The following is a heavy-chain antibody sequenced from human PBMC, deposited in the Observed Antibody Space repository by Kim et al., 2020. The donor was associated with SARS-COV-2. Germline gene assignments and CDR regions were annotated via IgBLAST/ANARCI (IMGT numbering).Heavy chain of an antibody. Sequence: GGSLRLSCAASGFTFSSYGMHWVRQAPGKGLEWVAVISYDGSNKYYADSVKGRFTISRDNSKNTLYLQMNSLRAEDTAVYYCAKDWYRGSYPPHYYYGMDVWGQGTTVTVSS. V-gene: IGHV3-30*18. CDR2: ISYDGSNK. J-gene: IGHJ6*02. CDR3: AKDWYRGSYPPHYYYGMDV. CDR1: GFTFSSYG. D-gene: IGHD1-26*01.